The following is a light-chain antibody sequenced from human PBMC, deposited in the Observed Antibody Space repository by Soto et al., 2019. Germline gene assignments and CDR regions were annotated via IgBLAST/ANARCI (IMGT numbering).Light chain of an antibody. CDR3: GTWDSSLSAYV. Sequence: QSVLTQPPSVSGSPGQSVAISCTGTSSDVGSYYRVSWYQQPPGTAPKLLIYDNNKRPSGVPDRFSGSKSGTSATLGITGLQTGDEADYYCGTWDSSLSAYVFGTGTKVTVL. J-gene: IGLJ1*01. CDR2: DNN. CDR1: SSDVGSYYR. V-gene: IGLV1-51*01.